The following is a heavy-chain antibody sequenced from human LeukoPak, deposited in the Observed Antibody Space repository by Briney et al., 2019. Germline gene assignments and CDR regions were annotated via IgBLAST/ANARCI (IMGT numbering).Heavy chain of an antibody. CDR2: INTNTGNP. J-gene: IGHJ4*02. Sequence: ASVKVSCKASGYTFTSYAMNWVREAPGQGLEWMGWINTNTGNPTYAQGLTGRFVFSLDTSVSTAYLQISSLKAEDTAVYYCARLGRDSSGCYPHYWGQGTLVTVSS. V-gene: IGHV7-4-1*02. CDR1: GYTFTSYA. D-gene: IGHD3-22*01. CDR3: ARLGRDSSGCYPHY.